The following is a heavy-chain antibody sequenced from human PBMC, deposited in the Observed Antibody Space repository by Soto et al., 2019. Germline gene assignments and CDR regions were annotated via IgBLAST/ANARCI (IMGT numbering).Heavy chain of an antibody. V-gene: IGHV1-69*04. J-gene: IGHJ6*02. CDR1: GGTFSSYT. CDR3: ARDIVVVVAAPYYYGMDV. CDR2: IIPILGIA. Sequence: ASVKVSCKASGGTFSSYTISWVRQAPGQGLEWMGRIIPILGIANYAQKFQGRVTITADKSTSTAYMELSSLRSEDTAVYYCARDIVVVVAAPYYYGMDVWGQGTTVTVSS. D-gene: IGHD2-15*01.